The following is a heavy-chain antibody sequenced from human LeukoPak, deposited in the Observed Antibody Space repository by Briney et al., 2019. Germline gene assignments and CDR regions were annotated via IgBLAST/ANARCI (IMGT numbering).Heavy chain of an antibody. CDR1: GDSISSSY. Sequence: SETLSLTCIVSGDSISSSYWGWIRQSPGKGLEWIGYVHYAESSYYNPSLKSRVTLSVDTSKNQFSLRLSSVTAADTAVYYCAGYGSRSSYKAFDYWGQGTLVTVSS. D-gene: IGHD3-10*01. V-gene: IGHV4-59*01. J-gene: IGHJ4*02. CDR3: AGYGSRSSYKAFDY. CDR2: VHYAESS.